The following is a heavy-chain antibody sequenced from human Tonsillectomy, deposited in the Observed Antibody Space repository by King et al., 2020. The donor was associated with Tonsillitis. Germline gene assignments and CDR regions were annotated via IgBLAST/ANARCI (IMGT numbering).Heavy chain of an antibody. CDR2: IYYSGST. Sequence: QLQESGPGLVKPSETLSLTCTVSGGSISSSSYYWGWIRQPPGKELEWIGSIYYSGSTYYKPSLKSRVIISVDKSKNQFSLKLSSVTAADTAGYYCAGVAGNGNYFDYWGQGTLVTVSS. CDR1: GGSISSSSYY. CDR3: AGVAGNGNYFDY. V-gene: IGHV4-39*07. J-gene: IGHJ4*02. D-gene: IGHD6-19*01.